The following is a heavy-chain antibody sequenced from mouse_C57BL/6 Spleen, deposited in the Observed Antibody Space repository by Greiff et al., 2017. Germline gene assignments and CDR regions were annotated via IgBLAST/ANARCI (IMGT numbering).Heavy chain of an antibody. D-gene: IGHD2-1*01. CDR2: IYPGDGDT. Sequence: QVQLKESGPELVKPGASVKISCKASGYAFSSSWMNWVKQRPGKGLEWIGRIYPGDGDTNYNGKFKGKATLTADKSSSTAYMQLSSLTSEDSAVYFCALIYYGNYFDYWGQGTTLTVSS. CDR3: ALIYYGNYFDY. CDR1: GYAFSSSW. V-gene: IGHV1-82*01. J-gene: IGHJ2*01.